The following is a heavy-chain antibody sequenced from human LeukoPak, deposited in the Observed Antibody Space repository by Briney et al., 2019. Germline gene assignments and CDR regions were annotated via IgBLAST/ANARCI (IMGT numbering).Heavy chain of an antibody. CDR2: LSGSGGGT. CDR3: AKDRTPYSRSGGYYLGAFDI. J-gene: IGHJ3*02. D-gene: IGHD3-10*01. Sequence: GGSLRLSCAASGLTFSNYAMTWVRLAPGKGLEWVSSLSGSGGGTWYAGSVKGRFTISRDNSKNTLCLQMNSLRAEDTAVYYCAKDRTPYSRSGGYYLGAFDIWGHGTLVTVSS. V-gene: IGHV3-23*01. CDR1: GLTFSNYA.